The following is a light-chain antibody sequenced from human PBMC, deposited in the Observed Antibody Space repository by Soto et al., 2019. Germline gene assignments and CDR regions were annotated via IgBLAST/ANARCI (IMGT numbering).Light chain of an antibody. CDR1: QSVTNNY. CDR2: GAS. Sequence: EIVLTQSPDTLSLSPGERATLSCRASQSVTNNYLAWYQQKLGQTPRLLIYGASYRATAIPDRFSGSGSGTDFTLTLSRLEPEDFAVYYCQQYARSPFTFGQGTRLEIK. CDR3: QQYARSPFT. V-gene: IGKV3-20*01. J-gene: IGKJ5*01.